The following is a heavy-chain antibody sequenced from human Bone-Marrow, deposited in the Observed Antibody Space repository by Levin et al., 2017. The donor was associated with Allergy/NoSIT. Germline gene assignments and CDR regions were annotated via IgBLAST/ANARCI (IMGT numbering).Heavy chain of an antibody. CDR1: GFTFRNYG. D-gene: IGHD5-18*01. CDR2: IWNDGSNQ. Sequence: GGSLRLSCVASGFTFRNYGMHWVRQAPGKGLEWVALIWNDGSNQHYADSVKGRFTISRDNSNNTLYLQMDSLRVEDTALYFCARDSLVTDYWGQGILVTVSS. J-gene: IGHJ4*02. V-gene: IGHV3-33*01. CDR3: ARDSLVTDY.